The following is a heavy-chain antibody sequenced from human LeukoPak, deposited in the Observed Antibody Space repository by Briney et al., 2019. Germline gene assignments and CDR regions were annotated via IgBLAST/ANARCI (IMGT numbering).Heavy chain of an antibody. Sequence: GGSLRLSCAASGFXFSXXEXXWVXXAPGKXXEWVSXISTSGRTXFYADSVKGRFTISRDNAKNSLYLQMNSLRAEDTAVYYCARDRHYYDSSGYSERGYYYGMDVWGQGTTVTVSS. CDR3: ARDRHYYDSSGYSERGYYYGMDV. D-gene: IGHD3-22*01. CDR1: GFXFSXXE. V-gene: IGHV3-48*03. J-gene: IGHJ6*02. CDR2: ISTSGRTX.